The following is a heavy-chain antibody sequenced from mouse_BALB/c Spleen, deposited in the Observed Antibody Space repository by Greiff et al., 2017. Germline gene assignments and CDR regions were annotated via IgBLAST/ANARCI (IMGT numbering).Heavy chain of an antibody. CDR1: GYSFTSYW. CDR2: IYPGNSDT. V-gene: IGHV1-5*01. CDR3: TSPPTTVVAYYAMDY. J-gene: IGHJ4*01. Sequence: VQLKQSGTVLARPGASVKMSCKASGYSFTSYWMHWVKQRPGQGLEWIGAIYPGNSDTSYNQKFKGKAKLTAVTSASTAYMELSSLTNEDSAVYYCTSPPTTVVAYYAMDYWGQGTSVTVSS. D-gene: IGHD1-1*01.